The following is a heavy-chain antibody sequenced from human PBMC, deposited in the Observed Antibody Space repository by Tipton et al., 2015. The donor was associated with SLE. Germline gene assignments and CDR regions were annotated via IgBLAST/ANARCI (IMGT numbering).Heavy chain of an antibody. CDR3: ARDRRGWYFDL. J-gene: IGHJ2*01. Sequence: LRLSCTVSGGSINNSYYYWAWIRQPPGKGLEWIGSIYYSGSTYYNPSLKSRVTISVDTSKNQFSLKLSSVTAADTAVYYCARDRRGWYFDLWGRGTLVTVSS. CDR1: GGSINNSYYY. CDR2: IYYSGST. V-gene: IGHV4-39*07. D-gene: IGHD3-10*01.